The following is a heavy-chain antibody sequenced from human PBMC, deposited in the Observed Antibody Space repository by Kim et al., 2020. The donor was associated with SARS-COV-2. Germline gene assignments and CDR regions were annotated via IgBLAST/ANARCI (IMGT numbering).Heavy chain of an antibody. CDR3: ATLPSPPGRWLQFKDY. D-gene: IGHD5-12*01. Sequence: GGSLRLSCAASGFTFSSYEMNWVRQAPGKGLEWVSYISSSGSTIYYADSVKGRFTISRDNAKNSLYLQMNSLRAEDTAVYYCATLPSPPGRWLQFKDYWGQGTLVTVSS. V-gene: IGHV3-48*03. CDR1: GFTFSSYE. CDR2: ISSSGSTI. J-gene: IGHJ4*02.